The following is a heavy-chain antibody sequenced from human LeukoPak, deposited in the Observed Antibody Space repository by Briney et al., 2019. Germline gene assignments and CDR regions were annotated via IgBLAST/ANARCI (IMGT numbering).Heavy chain of an antibody. D-gene: IGHD3-10*01. V-gene: IGHV4-39*07. Sequence: SETLSLTCTVSGGSISSSSYYWGWIRQPPGKGLEWIGSIYYSGSTYYNPSLKSRVTISVDTSKDQFSLKLSSVTAADTAVYYCARGFMGYFDYWGQGTLVTVSS. J-gene: IGHJ4*02. CDR1: GGSISSSSYY. CDR2: IYYSGST. CDR3: ARGFMGYFDY.